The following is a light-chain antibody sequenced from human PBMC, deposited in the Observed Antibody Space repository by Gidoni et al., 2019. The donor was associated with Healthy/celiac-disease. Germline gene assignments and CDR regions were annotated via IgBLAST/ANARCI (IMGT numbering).Light chain of an antibody. CDR2: RNN. V-gene: IGLV1-47*01. J-gene: IGLJ2*01. CDR3: AAWDDSLSGGV. CDR1: SSNIGSNY. Sequence: QSVLTQPPSASGTPGQRVTISCSGSSSNIGSNYVYWSQPLPGTAPKLLIYRNNQRPPGVPDRFSGSKSGTSASLAISGLRSEDEADYYCAAWDDSLSGGVFGGGTKLTVL.